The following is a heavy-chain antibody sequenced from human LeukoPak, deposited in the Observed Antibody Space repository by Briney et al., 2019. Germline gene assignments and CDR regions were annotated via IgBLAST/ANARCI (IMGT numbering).Heavy chain of an antibody. CDR3: ASTFPHCGGGSCAL. CDR2: IKPDVGHQ. V-gene: IGHV3-7*01. Sequence: GGSLILSWAASGLAFSDYWMSCVSQAPGEGLEWVANIKPDVGHQNYVDSVKGRFTISRENAKNSLYLQMNSLRAEDTAIYYCASTFPHCGGGSCALGGQGTLVTVSS. CDR1: GLAFSDYW. J-gene: IGHJ4*02. D-gene: IGHD2-15*01.